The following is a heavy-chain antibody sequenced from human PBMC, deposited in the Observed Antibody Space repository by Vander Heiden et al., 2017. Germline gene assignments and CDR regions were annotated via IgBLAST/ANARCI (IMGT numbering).Heavy chain of an antibody. D-gene: IGHD1-1*01. V-gene: IGHV4-39*01. CDR1: DWSISTNFC. CDR2: FYYLGST. CDR3: VRRTVAGVVYISPTFDS. Sequence: QLQLQESGPGLVKPSETLSLTCTVSDWSISTNFCWGWVRQPPGKGLDWIGDFYYLGSTFYKPSLKSRVAISIDTSKNQFSLKLTSVTAADTAVYYCVRRTVAGVVYISPTFDSWGPGTLVTVSS. J-gene: IGHJ4*02.